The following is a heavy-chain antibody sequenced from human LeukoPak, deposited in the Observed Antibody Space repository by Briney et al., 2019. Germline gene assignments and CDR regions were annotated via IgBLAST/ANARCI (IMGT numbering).Heavy chain of an antibody. V-gene: IGHV1-2*02. CDR2: INPNSGGT. CDR1: GYIFTGYY. Sequence: ASVKVSCKASGYIFTGYYMHWVRQAPGQGLEWMGWINPNSGGTNYAQKFQGRVTMTRDTSISTAYMELSRLRSDDTAVYYCARDTTPYSGYDLDYWGQGTLVTVSS. J-gene: IGHJ4*02. CDR3: ARDTTPYSGYDLDY. D-gene: IGHD5-12*01.